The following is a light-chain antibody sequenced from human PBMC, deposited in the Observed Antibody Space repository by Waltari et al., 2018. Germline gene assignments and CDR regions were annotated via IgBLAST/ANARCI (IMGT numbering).Light chain of an antibody. V-gene: IGKV1-39*01. CDR3: QQSYTTPTGLT. J-gene: IGKJ4*01. CDR2: AAS. CDR1: QTINYH. Sequence: DIQMTQSPSSLSASVGDRVSITCRASQTINYHLNWYQQKPGKGPKLLIYAASSLETGVPSRFTGSGSGTDYNLTISGLQPEDFGTYYCQQSYTTPTGLTFGGGTKVEIK.